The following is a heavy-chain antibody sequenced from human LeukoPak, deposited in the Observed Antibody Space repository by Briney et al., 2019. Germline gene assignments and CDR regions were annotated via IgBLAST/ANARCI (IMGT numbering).Heavy chain of an antibody. CDR1: GGSISSYY. CDR2: IYYSGNT. Sequence: PSETLSLTCSISGGSISSYYWSWIRQPPGKGLEWIRYIYYSGNTNYSPSLKSRVTISVDTSKKQFSLKLSSVTAADTAVYYCARSAIAVAGLLYYWGQGTRVTVSS. D-gene: IGHD6-19*01. V-gene: IGHV4-59*01. CDR3: ARSAIAVAGLLYY. J-gene: IGHJ4*02.